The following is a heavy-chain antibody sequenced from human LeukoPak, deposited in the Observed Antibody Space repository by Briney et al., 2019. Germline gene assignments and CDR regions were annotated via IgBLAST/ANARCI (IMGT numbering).Heavy chain of an antibody. D-gene: IGHD1-26*01. CDR2: INQDGSEE. V-gene: IGHV3-7*01. CDR3: ARWKMELQRNAFDF. CDR1: GFTFRTYW. J-gene: IGHJ3*01. Sequence: GGSLRLSCAASGFTFRTYWMSWIRQAPGKEPEWVADINQDGSEEYYLQSVRGRFTVSRDNAQNAVFLQMTNLRADDTFFFYCARWKMELQRNAFDFWGQGTVVTVSS.